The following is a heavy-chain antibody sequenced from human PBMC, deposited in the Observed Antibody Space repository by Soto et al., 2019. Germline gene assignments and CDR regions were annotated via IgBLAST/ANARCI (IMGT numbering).Heavy chain of an antibody. D-gene: IGHD4-17*01. CDR2: IIPIFGTA. CDR1: GGTFSSYA. CDR3: ATRDYGGNKYYYYGMDV. Sequence: QVQLVQSGAEVKKPGSSVKVSWKASGGTFSSYAISWVRQAPGQGLEWMGGIIPIFGTANYAQKFQGRVTNTAHKSTSTAYMELSSLRSEDTAVYYCATRDYGGNKYYYYGMDVWGQGTTVTVSS. J-gene: IGHJ6*02. V-gene: IGHV1-69*06.